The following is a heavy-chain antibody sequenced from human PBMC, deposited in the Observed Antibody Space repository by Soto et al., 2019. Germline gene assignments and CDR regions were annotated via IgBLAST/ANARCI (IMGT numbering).Heavy chain of an antibody. V-gene: IGHV1-8*01. Sequence: QVQLVQSGAEVKKPGASVKVSCKASGYTFTSYDINWVRQATGQGLEWMGWMNPNSGNTGYAQKFQGRVTMTRNTSISTAYMELSSLISEDTAVYYCARWTRSRPFAAAVRTHYYDYYMDVWGKGTTVTVSS. CDR1: GYTFTSYD. CDR2: MNPNSGNT. CDR3: ARWTRSRPFAAAVRTHYYDYYMDV. J-gene: IGHJ6*03. D-gene: IGHD6-13*01.